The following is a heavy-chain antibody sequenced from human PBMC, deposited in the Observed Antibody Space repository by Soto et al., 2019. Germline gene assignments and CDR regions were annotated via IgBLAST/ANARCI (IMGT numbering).Heavy chain of an antibody. V-gene: IGHV4-30-2*01. CDR3: ARSYCGGDCYSDFDAFDI. CDR1: GGSISSGGFS. Sequence: LSETLSLTCAVSGGSISSGGFSWSWIRQPPGKGLEWIGYIHYAGNTYYNPSLKGRVTISVDRSKNQFSLELYSVAAADTAVYYCARSYCGGDCYSDFDAFDIWGQGTPVTVSS. D-gene: IGHD2-21*02. CDR2: IHYAGNT. J-gene: IGHJ3*02.